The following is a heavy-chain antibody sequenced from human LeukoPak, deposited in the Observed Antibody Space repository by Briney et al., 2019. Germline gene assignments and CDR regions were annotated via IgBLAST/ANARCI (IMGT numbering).Heavy chain of an antibody. CDR3: ALRVVVPAANYNWFDP. J-gene: IGHJ5*02. D-gene: IGHD2-2*01. CDR2: IIPIFGTA. CDR1: GGTFSSYA. V-gene: IGHV1-69*06. Sequence: SVKVSCKASGGTFSSYAISWVRQAPGQGLEWMGGIIPIFGTANDAQKFQGRVTITADKSTSTAYMELSSLRSEDTAVYYCALRVVVPAANYNWFDPWGQGTLVTVSS.